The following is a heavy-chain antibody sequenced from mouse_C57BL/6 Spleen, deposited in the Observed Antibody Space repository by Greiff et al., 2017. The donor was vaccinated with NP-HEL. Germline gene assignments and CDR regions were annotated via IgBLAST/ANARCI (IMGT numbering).Heavy chain of an antibody. Sequence: QVQLQQPGAELVKPGASVKLSCKASGYTFTSYWMHWVKQRPGQGLEWIGMIHPNSGSTNYNEKFKSKATLTVDKSSSTAYMQLSSLTSEDSAVYYCAREGEYYGSRVYFDVWGTGTTVTVSS. CDR1: GYTFTSYW. CDR3: AREGEYYGSRVYFDV. V-gene: IGHV1-64*01. J-gene: IGHJ1*03. D-gene: IGHD1-1*01. CDR2: IHPNSGST.